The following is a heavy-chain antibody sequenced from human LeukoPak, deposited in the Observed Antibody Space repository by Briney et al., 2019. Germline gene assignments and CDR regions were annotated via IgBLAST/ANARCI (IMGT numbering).Heavy chain of an antibody. CDR3: ARDHDSSGYYYEVDY. D-gene: IGHD3-22*01. Sequence: ASVKVSCKASGYTFTSYDINWVRQATGQGLEWMGWINPNSGGTNYAQKFQGRVTMTRDTSISTAYMELSRLRSDDTAVYYCARDHDSSGYYYEVDYWGQGTLVTVSS. J-gene: IGHJ4*02. V-gene: IGHV1-2*02. CDR2: INPNSGGT. CDR1: GYTFTSYD.